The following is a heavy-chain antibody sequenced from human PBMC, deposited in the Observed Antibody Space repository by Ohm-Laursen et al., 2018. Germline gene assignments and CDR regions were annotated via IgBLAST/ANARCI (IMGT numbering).Heavy chain of an antibody. CDR1: GGSFSGYY. CDR3: ARRPRPGWGGSVRDI. CDR2: INHSGST. D-gene: IGHD3-10*01. V-gene: IGHV4-34*01. J-gene: IGHJ3*02. Sequence: SQTLSLTCAVYGGSFSGYYWSWIRQPPGKGLEWIGEINHSGSTNYNPSLKSRVTISVDTSKNQFSLKLSSVTAADTAVYYCARRPRPGWGGSVRDIWGQGATVTVSS.